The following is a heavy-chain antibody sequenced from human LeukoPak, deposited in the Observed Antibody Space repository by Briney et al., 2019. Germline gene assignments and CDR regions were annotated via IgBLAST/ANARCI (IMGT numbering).Heavy chain of an antibody. D-gene: IGHD3-3*01. CDR3: TSRLDDFWSGYSGWFDP. CDR2: IKRKTDGGTT. V-gene: IGHV3-15*01. CDR1: GLTFSNAW. J-gene: IGHJ5*02. Sequence: GGSLRLSCAASGLTFSNAWMSWVRPAPGKGLEWIGRIKRKTDGGTTDYAAPVTGRLTISRDDSKNTLYLQLTSLKTEDTAVYYCTSRLDDFWSGYSGWFDPWGEGTLVTVSS.